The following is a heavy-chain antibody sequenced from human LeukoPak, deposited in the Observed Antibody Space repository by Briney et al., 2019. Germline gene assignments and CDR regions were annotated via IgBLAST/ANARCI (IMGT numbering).Heavy chain of an antibody. CDR2: IRSKANSYAT. Sequence: PGGSLRLSCAASGFTFSGSAMDWVRQASGKGREWVGRIRSKANSYATAYAASVKGRFTISRDDSKNTAYLQMNSLKTEDTAVYYCTRRTGAYYYDSSGYYFDYWGQGTLVTVSS. D-gene: IGHD3-22*01. CDR3: TRRTGAYYYDSSGYYFDY. V-gene: IGHV3-73*01. CDR1: GFTFSGSA. J-gene: IGHJ4*02.